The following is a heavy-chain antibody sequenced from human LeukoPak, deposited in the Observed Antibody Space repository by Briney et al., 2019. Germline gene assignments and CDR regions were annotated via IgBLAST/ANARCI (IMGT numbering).Heavy chain of an antibody. Sequence: GGSLRLSCAASGFTLSNAWMSWVRQAPGKGLEWVGRIKSKTDGGTTDYAAPVKGRFTISRDDSKNTLYLQMNSLKTEDTAVYYCTTESPWGGSGYFDWLLTDYWGQGTLVTVSS. CDR1: GFTLSNAW. CDR2: IKSKTDGGTT. J-gene: IGHJ4*02. D-gene: IGHD3-9*01. CDR3: TTESPWGGSGYFDWLLTDY. V-gene: IGHV3-15*01.